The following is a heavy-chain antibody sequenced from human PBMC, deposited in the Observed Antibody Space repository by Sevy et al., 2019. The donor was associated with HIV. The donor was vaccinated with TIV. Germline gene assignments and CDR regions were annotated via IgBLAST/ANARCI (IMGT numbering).Heavy chain of an antibody. CDR1: GFTFSDYY. V-gene: IGHV3-11*01. D-gene: IGHD4-17*01. CDR3: ARDHVKDGDLGDYYYYAMDV. J-gene: IGHJ6*02. Sequence: SCAASGFTFSDYYMSWIRQAPGKGLEWLSYISGSDNIIYYADSARGRFTISRDNAKNSLYLQMNSLRAEDTAVYYCARDHVKDGDLGDYYYYAMDVWGQGTSVTVSS. CDR2: ISGSDNII.